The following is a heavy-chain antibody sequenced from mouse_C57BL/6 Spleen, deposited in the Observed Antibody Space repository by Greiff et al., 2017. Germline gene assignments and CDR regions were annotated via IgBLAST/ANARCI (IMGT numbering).Heavy chain of an antibody. V-gene: IGHV1-64*01. D-gene: IGHD6-1*01. J-gene: IGHJ4*01. CDR3: ARSPGGKGADYYAMDY. Sequence: QVQLQQPGAELVKPGASVKLSCKASGYTFTSYWMHWVKQRPGQGLEWIGMIHPNSGSTNYNEKFKSKATLTVDKASSTAYMQLSSLTSEDSAVYYCARSPGGKGADYYAMDYWGQGTSVTVSS. CDR2: IHPNSGST. CDR1: GYTFTSYW.